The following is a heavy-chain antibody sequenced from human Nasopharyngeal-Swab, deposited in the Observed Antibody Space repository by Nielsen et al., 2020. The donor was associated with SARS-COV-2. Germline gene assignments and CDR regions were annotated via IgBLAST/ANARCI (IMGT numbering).Heavy chain of an antibody. CDR3: AGDGLDYDFWSAYFMDV. CDR2: IGDKAHNYAT. CDR1: GFVFSGSA. Sequence: GESLKISCAASGFVFSGSAIHWVRQASGRGLEWVGRIGDKAHNYATTYAASVKGRFTISRDNAKNSLYLQMNSLRAEDTAVYYCAGDGLDYDFWSAYFMDVWGQGTTVTVSS. V-gene: IGHV3-73*01. D-gene: IGHD3-3*01. J-gene: IGHJ6*02.